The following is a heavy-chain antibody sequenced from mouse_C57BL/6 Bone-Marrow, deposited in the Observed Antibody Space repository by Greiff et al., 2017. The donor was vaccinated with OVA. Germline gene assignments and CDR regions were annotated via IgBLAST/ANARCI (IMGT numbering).Heavy chain of an antibody. CDR2: IYPGDGDT. D-gene: IGHD2-2*01. J-gene: IGHJ2*01. CDR1: GYAFSSSW. CDR3: ARGVVTTSDY. Sequence: VQLQESGPELVKPGASVKISCKASGYAFSSSWMNRVKQRPGKGLEWIGRIYPGDGDTNYNRKFKGKATLTADKSSSTAYRQLRSLTSADSAVYFCARGVVTTSDYWGQGTTLTVSS. V-gene: IGHV1-82*01.